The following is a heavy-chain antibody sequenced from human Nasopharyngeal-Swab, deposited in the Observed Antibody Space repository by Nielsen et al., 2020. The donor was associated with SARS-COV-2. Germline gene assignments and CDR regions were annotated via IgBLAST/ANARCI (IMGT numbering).Heavy chain of an antibody. Sequence: GGSLRLSCAASGYTFSSYWMHWVRQAPGKGLVWVSRINIDGSVTDYADSVKGRFTISRDNARNTLYLQMNSLRVEDTAVYYCARDYASGAYASSPWGQGTLVTVSS. J-gene: IGHJ5*02. CDR1: GYTFSSYW. V-gene: IGHV3-74*01. CDR3: ARDYASGAYASSP. CDR2: INIDGSVT. D-gene: IGHD3-10*01.